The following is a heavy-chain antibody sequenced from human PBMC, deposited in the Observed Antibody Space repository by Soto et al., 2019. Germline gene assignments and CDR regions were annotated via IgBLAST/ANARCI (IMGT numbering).Heavy chain of an antibody. D-gene: IGHD3-10*01. CDR1: GFTLSSYS. CDR2: IWYDGNNK. V-gene: IGHV3-33*01. CDR3: ARSSYYGSGSYFPFDY. J-gene: IGHJ4*02. Sequence: HPGGSLRLSCAASGFTLSSYSMHWVRQAPGKGLEWVAVIWYDGNNKYYADSVKGRFTISRDNPKNTLYLQMNSLRGEDTAVYYCARSSYYGSGSYFPFDYWGQGTLVTVSS.